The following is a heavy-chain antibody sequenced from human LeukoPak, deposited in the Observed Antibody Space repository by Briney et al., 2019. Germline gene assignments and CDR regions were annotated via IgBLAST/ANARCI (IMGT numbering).Heavy chain of an antibody. Sequence: SETLSLTCTVSGGSISSYYWSWIRQPPGKGLEWIGYVYYSGSTNYNPSLKSRVTLSVDTSKNQFSLKLSSVTAADTAVYYCARGGYRSRTFDYWGQGILVTVSS. CDR3: ARGGYRSRTFDY. D-gene: IGHD6-13*01. V-gene: IGHV4-59*01. J-gene: IGHJ4*02. CDR1: GGSISSYY. CDR2: VYYSGST.